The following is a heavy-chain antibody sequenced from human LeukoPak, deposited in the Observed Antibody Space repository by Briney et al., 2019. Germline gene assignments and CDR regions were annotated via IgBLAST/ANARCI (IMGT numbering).Heavy chain of an antibody. CDR2: ISAYNGNT. V-gene: IGHV1-18*01. Sequence: APVKVSCKASGYTFTSYDFNWVRQATGQGLERMGWISAYNGNTNYAQKLQGRVTMTTDTSTSTAYMELRSLRSDDTAVYYCARRFGWFGEGGDYWGQGTLVTVSS. J-gene: IGHJ4*02. CDR1: GYTFTSYD. CDR3: ARRFGWFGEGGDY. D-gene: IGHD3-10*01.